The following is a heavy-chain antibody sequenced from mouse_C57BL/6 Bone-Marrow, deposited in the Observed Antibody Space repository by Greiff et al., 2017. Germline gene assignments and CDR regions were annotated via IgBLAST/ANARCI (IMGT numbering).Heavy chain of an antibody. J-gene: IGHJ1*03. Sequence: EVQLQQSGTVLARPGASVKMSCKTSGYTFTSYWMHWVKQRPGQGLEWIGAIYPGNSDTSYNQKFKGKAKLTAVTSASTAYMELSSLTNEDSAVYYCTRPYYYGSSIWYFDVWGTGTTVTVSS. CDR2: IYPGNSDT. CDR3: TRPYYYGSSIWYFDV. CDR1: GYTFTSYW. D-gene: IGHD1-1*01. V-gene: IGHV1-5*01.